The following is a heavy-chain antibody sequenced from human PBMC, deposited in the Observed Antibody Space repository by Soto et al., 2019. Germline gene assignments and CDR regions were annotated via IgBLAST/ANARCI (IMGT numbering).Heavy chain of an antibody. Sequence: QLQLQASGPGLVKPSETLSLTCSVSGDSISHSYWSWIRQSPGKGLEWLGYVYFSGSTIYNPSLMSRLTISVDKSRNQFCLSLCSVTAADTAFYYCARLDQDRWGSLDFWGQGTLVTVSS. CDR2: VYFSGST. D-gene: IGHD2-21*01. CDR3: ARLDQDRWGSLDF. J-gene: IGHJ4*02. V-gene: IGHV4-59*01. CDR1: GDSISHSY.